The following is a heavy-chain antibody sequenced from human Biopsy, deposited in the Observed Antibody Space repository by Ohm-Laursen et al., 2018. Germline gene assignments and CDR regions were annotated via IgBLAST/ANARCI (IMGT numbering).Heavy chain of an antibody. Sequence: SDTLSLTCTVSGGSISSDYWSWIRQPPGKGLEWIGHAYYSGTTNYNPSLKSRVTISVDTSKNQFSLRLNSVTAADTAVYYCARATNSTGWPYYYFYGMDVWGQGTTVTVSS. CDR3: ARATNSTGWPYYYFYGMDV. CDR1: GGSISSDY. D-gene: IGHD2/OR15-2a*01. J-gene: IGHJ6*02. CDR2: AYYSGTT. V-gene: IGHV4-59*07.